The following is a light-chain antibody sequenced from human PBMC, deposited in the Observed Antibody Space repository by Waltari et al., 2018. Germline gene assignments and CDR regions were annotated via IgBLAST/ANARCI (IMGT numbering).Light chain of an antibody. V-gene: IGLV3-21*04. CDR1: NIGSRS. CDR3: QVWDSRRQQVL. J-gene: IGLJ2*01. CDR2: YDT. Sequence: SYVLTQPPSVSVAPGQTATIPCEGHNIGSRSVHWSQQRSGQAPLVVIYYDTDRPSGIPERFSGSYSGNTATLTISSVEAGDEADYYCQVWDSRRQQVLFGGGTKLTVL.